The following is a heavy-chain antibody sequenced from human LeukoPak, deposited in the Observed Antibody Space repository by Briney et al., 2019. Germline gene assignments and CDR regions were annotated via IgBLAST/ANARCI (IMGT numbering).Heavy chain of an antibody. CDR1: GFTFSSYG. D-gene: IGHD6-13*01. J-gene: IGHJ4*02. Sequence: GGSLRLSCAASGFTFSSYGMHWVRQAPGKGLEWVAVISYDGSNKYYADSVKGRFTISRDNSKNTLYLQMNSLRAEDTAVYYCAKDSSSWYGGLDYWGQGTLVTVSS. V-gene: IGHV3-30*18. CDR2: ISYDGSNK. CDR3: AKDSSSWYGGLDY.